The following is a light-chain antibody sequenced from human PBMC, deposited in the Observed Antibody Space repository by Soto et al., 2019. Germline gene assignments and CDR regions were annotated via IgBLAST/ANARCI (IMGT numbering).Light chain of an antibody. V-gene: IGKV1-27*01. J-gene: IGKJ4*01. CDR1: EDINNY. CDR2: AAS. Sequence: DIPMTQSPSSLSASIGDRVTLTCRATEDINNYLAWFQQKPGKVPKLLIYAASTLHSGVPSRFSGSGSGTEFTLTISSLQPDDVATXYCQXYNSGGPLTFGGGTKVEIK. CDR3: QXYNSGGPLT.